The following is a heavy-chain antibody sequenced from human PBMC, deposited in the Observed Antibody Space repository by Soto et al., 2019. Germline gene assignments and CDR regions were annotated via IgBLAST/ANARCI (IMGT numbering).Heavy chain of an antibody. CDR3: ARVQAWFGELSPGMDV. V-gene: IGHV1-8*01. J-gene: IGHJ6*02. Sequence: ASVKVSCKASRYTFTSYDINWVRQATGQGLEWMGWMNPNSGNTGYAQKFQGRVTMTRNTSISTAYMELSSLRSEDTAVYYCARVQAWFGELSPGMDVWGQGTTVTVSS. CDR1: RYTFTSYD. CDR2: MNPNSGNT. D-gene: IGHD3-10*01.